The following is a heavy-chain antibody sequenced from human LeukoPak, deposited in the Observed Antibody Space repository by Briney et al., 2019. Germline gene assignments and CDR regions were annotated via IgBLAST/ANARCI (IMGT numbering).Heavy chain of an antibody. CDR1: GFTVSSNY. CDR3: ARATARYGYFDY. Sequence: PGGSLRLSCAASGFTVSSNYMSWVRQAPGKGLEWVSVIYSGGSTYYADSVKSRFTVSRDTSKNTLYLQMNSLRAEDTAVYYCARATARYGYFDYWGQGTLVTVSS. V-gene: IGHV3-53*01. CDR2: IYSGGST. D-gene: IGHD5-18*01. J-gene: IGHJ4*02.